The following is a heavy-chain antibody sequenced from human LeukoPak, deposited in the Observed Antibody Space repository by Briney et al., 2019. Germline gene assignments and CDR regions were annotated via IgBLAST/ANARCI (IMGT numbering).Heavy chain of an antibody. CDR3: ARTGCSSTSCYFGY. J-gene: IGHJ4*02. CDR1: GGSISSGGYY. D-gene: IGHD2-2*01. V-gene: IGHV4-31*03. Sequence: SETLSLTCTVSGGSISSGGYYWSWIRQHPGKGLEWIGFIYYSGSTYYNPSLKSRVTISVDTSKNQFSLKLSSVTAADTAVYYCARTGCSSTSCYFGYWGQGTLVTVSS. CDR2: IYYSGST.